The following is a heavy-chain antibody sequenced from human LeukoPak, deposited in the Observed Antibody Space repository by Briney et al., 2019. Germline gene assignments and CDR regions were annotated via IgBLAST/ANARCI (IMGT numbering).Heavy chain of an antibody. CDR1: GGSISSYY. J-gene: IGHJ6*03. CDR2: IYYSGST. Sequence: SETLSLTCTVSGGSISSYYWSWIRQPPGKGLEWIGYIYYSGSTNYNPSLKSRVTISVDTSKNQFSLKLSSVTAADTAVYYCARGVVGATTAYYYMDVWGKGTTVTVSS. CDR3: ARGVVGATTAYYYMDV. D-gene: IGHD1-26*01. V-gene: IGHV4-59*01.